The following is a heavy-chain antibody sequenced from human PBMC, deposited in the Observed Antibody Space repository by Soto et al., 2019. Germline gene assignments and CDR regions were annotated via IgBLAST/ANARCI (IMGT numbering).Heavy chain of an antibody. Sequence: GGSLRLSCAVSGFTFSSYGVNWVRQAPGKGLEWVSSISSSSSYINYSDSVKGRFTISRDNAKNSLYLQMNSQRAEDTDVDYCARVGSYYGSGSPYYSDYWGQGTLVTVS. CDR3: ARVGSYYGSGSPYYSDY. J-gene: IGHJ4*02. V-gene: IGHV3-21*01. D-gene: IGHD3-10*01. CDR2: ISSSSSYI. CDR1: GFTFSSYG.